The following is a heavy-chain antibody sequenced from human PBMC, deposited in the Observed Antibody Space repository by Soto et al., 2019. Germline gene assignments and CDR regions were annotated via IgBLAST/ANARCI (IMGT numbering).Heavy chain of an antibody. CDR3: ARENPDVDIVATIFDYYYGMDV. D-gene: IGHD5-12*01. J-gene: IGHJ6*02. CDR1: GYTFTSYG. CDR2: ISAYNGNT. Sequence: QVQLVQSGAEVKKPGASVKVSCKASGYTFTSYGISWVRQAPGQGLEWMGWISAYNGNTNYAQKLQGRVTMTTDTSTSTAYMELRSLRSDDTAVYYCARENPDVDIVATIFDYYYGMDVWGQGTTVTVSS. V-gene: IGHV1-18*01.